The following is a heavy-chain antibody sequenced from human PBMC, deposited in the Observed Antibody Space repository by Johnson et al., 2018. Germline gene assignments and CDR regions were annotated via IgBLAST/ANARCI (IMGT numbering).Heavy chain of an antibody. CDR3: AKDLGIFGVVPYYMDV. J-gene: IGHJ6*03. D-gene: IGHD3-3*01. V-gene: IGHV3-30*18. CDR1: GFTFSTYG. Sequence: QVQLVESGGGVVQPGRSLRLSCAASGFTFSTYGMHWVRQAPGTGLEWVAVISYDGSNKYYADSVKGRFTISSDNSKNTLYLQMNSLRAEDTAVYYCAKDLGIFGVVPYYMDVWGKGTTVTVSS. CDR2: ISYDGSNK.